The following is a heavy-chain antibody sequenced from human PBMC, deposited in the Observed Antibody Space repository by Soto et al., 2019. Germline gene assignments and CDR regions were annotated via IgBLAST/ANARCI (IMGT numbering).Heavy chain of an antibody. CDR3: ARGGADHYTYGLDV. J-gene: IGHJ6*02. V-gene: IGHV3-23*05. Sequence: QLSESGGNLLQPGGSLTLSCAASGFSLTNYAMTWVRQPPGKGLEWVSSMNGAASSASYADSARGRFTTSRDNSKNTQYLEMKFLRVEDTAVYYCARGGADHYTYGLDVWGQGTAVIVS. CDR1: GFSLTNYA. CDR2: MNGAASSA. D-gene: IGHD3-10*01.